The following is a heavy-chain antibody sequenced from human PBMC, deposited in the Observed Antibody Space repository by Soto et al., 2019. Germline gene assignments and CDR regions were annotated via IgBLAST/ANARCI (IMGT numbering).Heavy chain of an antibody. CDR2: SGGEGGST. CDR3: AQAFFFFQAEHGIRDL. J-gene: IGHJ2*01. Sequence: WVRQVAGKGLEWVTLSGGEGGSTYYTDSVRGRVTISTDTSKHKPSLQMNSLRAEDTAIYYSAQAFFFFQAEHGIRDL. V-gene: IGHV3-23*01. D-gene: IGHD2-21*01.